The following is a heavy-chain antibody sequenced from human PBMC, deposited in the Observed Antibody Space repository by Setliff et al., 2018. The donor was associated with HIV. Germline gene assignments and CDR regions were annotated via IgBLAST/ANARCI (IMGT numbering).Heavy chain of an antibody. V-gene: IGHV1-3*01. CDR2: INVGKGDT. J-gene: IGHJ4*01. D-gene: IGHD3-10*01. Sequence: ASVKVSCKASGYTFTTYSLHWVRQAPGHSLEWVGWINVGKGDTKYSQELQDRVTITRDTSANTAYMEPSSLRSDDTAVYFCVRGALLAAFDFDYWGQGTLVTVSS. CDR3: VRGALLAAFDFDY. CDR1: GYTFTTYS.